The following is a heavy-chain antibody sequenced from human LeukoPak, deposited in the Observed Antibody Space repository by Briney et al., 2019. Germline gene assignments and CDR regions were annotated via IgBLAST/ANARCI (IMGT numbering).Heavy chain of an antibody. CDR2: ISYDGSNK. D-gene: IGHD1/OR15-1a*01. Sequence: GKSVRLSCAASGFILNSYGMHGVRQAPGRGLEWVGVISYDGSNKYYADSVKGRVSVSRHNPKNTLYLQMNSLRAEDTAVYYCATKTSTWFDPWGQGTLVTVSS. J-gene: IGHJ5*02. V-gene: IGHV3-30*03. CDR1: GFILNSYG. CDR3: ATKTSTWFDP.